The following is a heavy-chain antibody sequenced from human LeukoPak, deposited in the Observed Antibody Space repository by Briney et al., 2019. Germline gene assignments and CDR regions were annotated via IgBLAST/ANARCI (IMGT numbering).Heavy chain of an antibody. Sequence: SQTLSLTCAVSGGSISSGGYSWSWIRQPPGKGLEWIGYIYHSGGTYYNPSLKSRVTISVDRSKKRFSLKLSSVTAADTAVYYCARVNYDILTGQGGWFDPWGQGTLVTVSS. CDR1: GGSISSGGYS. CDR2: IYHSGGT. D-gene: IGHD3-9*01. CDR3: ARVNYDILTGQGGWFDP. J-gene: IGHJ5*02. V-gene: IGHV4-30-2*01.